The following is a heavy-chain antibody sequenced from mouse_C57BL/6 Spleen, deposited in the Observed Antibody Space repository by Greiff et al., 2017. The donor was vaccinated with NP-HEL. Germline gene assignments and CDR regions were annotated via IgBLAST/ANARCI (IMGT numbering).Heavy chain of an antibody. CDR3: ARSCRVYSNYVGRLYFDY. CDR2: IYPGSGST. V-gene: IGHV1-55*01. J-gene: IGHJ2*01. Sequence: QVQLQQPGAELVKPGASVKMSCKASGYTFTSYWITWVKQRPGQGLEWIGDIYPGSGSTNYNEKFKSKATLTVDTSSSTAYMQLSSLTSEDSAVYYCARSCRVYSNYVGRLYFDYWGQGTTLTVSS. D-gene: IGHD2-5*01. CDR1: GYTFTSYW.